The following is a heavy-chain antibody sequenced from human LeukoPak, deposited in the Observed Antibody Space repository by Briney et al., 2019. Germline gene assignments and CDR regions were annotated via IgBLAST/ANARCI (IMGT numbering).Heavy chain of an antibody. CDR3: ERRTGAGKYFFDP. J-gene: IGHJ5*02. V-gene: IGHV3-7*01. CDR1: GFTFSSYW. CDR2: IKHDGSEK. Sequence: GGSLRLSCAASGFTFSSYWMSWVRQAPGKGLEWVANIKHDGSEKYYVDSVKGRLTISRNNAKNSPYMQTNSQRTKGTAVYYCERRTGAGKYFFDPWGQGTLVSVSS. D-gene: IGHD6-13*01.